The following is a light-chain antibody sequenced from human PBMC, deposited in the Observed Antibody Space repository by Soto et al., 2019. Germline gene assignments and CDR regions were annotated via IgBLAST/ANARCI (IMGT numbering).Light chain of an antibody. CDR1: QSVSRNY. CDR3: QQYGSATQWK. CDR2: GAS. Sequence: VFTHAPNNLSLSTLDLSPISFLAIQSVSRNYLVWYQQKPGQAPTLLIYGASSRATGIQDRFSGSGSGTDFTLTISRLEPEDFAVYYCQQYGSATQWKFGQGTKVEIK. J-gene: IGKJ1*01. V-gene: IGKV3-20*01.